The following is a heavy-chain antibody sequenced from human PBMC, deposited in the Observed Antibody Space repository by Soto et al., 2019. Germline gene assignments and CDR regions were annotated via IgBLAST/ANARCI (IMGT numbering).Heavy chain of an antibody. CDR1: GFTFSSYS. CDR2: ISSSGSYI. Sequence: GGSLRLSCAASGFTFSSYSMSWVRQAPGKGLEWVSSISSSGSYIYYADSVKGRFTISRDNAKNTLYLQMNSLRAEDTAVYYCAKGSAAMVKVLDYWGQGTLVTVSS. J-gene: IGHJ4*02. CDR3: AKGSAAMVKVLDY. V-gene: IGHV3-21*01. D-gene: IGHD5-18*01.